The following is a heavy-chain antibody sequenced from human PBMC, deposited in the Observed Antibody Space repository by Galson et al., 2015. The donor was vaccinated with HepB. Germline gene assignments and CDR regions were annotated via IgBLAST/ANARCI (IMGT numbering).Heavy chain of an antibody. V-gene: IGHV3-48*01. J-gene: IGHJ4*02. CDR1: GFTFSSYS. CDR3: ASRFVSTPPG. CDR2: ISSSSSTI. Sequence: SLRLSCAASGFTFSSYSMNWVRQAPGKGLEWVSYISSSSSTIYYADSVKGRFTISRDNAKNSLYLQMNSLRAEDTAVYYCASRFVSTPPGWGQGTLVTVSS. D-gene: IGHD5/OR15-5a*01.